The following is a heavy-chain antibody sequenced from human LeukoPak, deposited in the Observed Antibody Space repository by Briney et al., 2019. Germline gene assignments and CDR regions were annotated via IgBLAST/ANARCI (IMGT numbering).Heavy chain of an antibody. CDR2: ISFGGGHI. V-gene: IGHV3-21*01. CDR3: ARIVLTPPYGMDV. CDR1: RFTFSSYS. J-gene: IGHJ6*02. Sequence: GGSLRLSCVASRFTFSSYSMTWVRRAPGTGLEWVSSISFGGGHIFYTDSVKGRFTIFRDDSKNSLYLEMNSLRAEDTAVYFCARIVLTPPYGMDVWGQGTTVTSP. D-gene: IGHD2/OR15-2a*01.